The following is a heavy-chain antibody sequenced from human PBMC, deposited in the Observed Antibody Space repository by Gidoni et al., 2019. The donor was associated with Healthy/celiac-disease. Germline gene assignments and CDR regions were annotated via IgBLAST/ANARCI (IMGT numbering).Heavy chain of an antibody. J-gene: IGHJ6*02. CDR3: TTGTRFLEWLYPMDV. D-gene: IGHD3-3*01. CDR1: RFPFSTAL. V-gene: IGHV3-15*01. CDR2: IKSKTDGGTR. Sequence: EVQLVESGGGLVNPGGSLRLSVSASRFPFSTALMGWVRQAPGKGLEWVGRIKSKTDGGTRDYAAPVKGRFTISRDDSKNTLHLQMNSLKTEDTAVYYCTTGTRFLEWLYPMDVWGQGTTVTVSS.